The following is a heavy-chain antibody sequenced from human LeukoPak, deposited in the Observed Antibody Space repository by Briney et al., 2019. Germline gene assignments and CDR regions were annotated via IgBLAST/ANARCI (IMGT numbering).Heavy chain of an antibody. D-gene: IGHD3-10*01. CDR2: INPNSGGT. CDR3: ARDSVALNLPLASGSTNFDY. CDR1: GYTFTSYY. J-gene: IGHJ4*02. V-gene: IGHV1-2*02. Sequence: ASVKVSCKASGYTFTSYYMHWVRQAPGQGLEWMGWINPNSGGTNYAQKFQGRVTMTRDTSIRTAYMELSRLRSDDTAVYYCARDSVALNLPLASGSTNFDYWGQGTLVTVSS.